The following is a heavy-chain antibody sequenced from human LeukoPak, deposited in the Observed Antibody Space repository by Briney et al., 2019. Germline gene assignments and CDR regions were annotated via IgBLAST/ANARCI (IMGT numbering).Heavy chain of an antibody. CDR1: GFPFSDYS. J-gene: IGHJ2*01. CDR3: VRDLVRGVHPVFYFDL. V-gene: IGHV3-21*01. D-gene: IGHD3-10*01. Sequence: KPGGSLRLSCAASGFPFSDYSMNWVRQAPGKGLEWVSPISSSGDYIYSADSVKGRSTISRGNAKNSLYLQMTNLSAEDTAVYFCVRDLVRGVHPVFYFDLWGRGTLVTVSS. CDR2: ISSSGDYI.